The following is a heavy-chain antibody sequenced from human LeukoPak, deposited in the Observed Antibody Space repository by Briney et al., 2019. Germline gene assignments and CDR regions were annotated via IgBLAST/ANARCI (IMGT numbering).Heavy chain of an antibody. D-gene: IGHD3-3*01. CDR1: GGTFSSYA. V-gene: IGHV1-69*13. J-gene: IGHJ5*02. CDR2: IIPIFGTA. CDR3: ARDARPYYDFWSGYYRTSNWFDP. Sequence: SVKVSCKASGGTFSSYAISWVRQAPGQGLEWMGGIIPIFGTANYAQKFQGRVTITADESTSTAYMELSSLRSEDTAVYYCARDARPYYDFWSGYYRTSNWFDPWGQGTLVTVSS.